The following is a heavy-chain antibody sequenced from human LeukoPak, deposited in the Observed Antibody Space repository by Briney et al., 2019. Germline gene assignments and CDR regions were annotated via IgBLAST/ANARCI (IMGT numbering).Heavy chain of an antibody. CDR3: ARGLYDSSGYGLFDY. J-gene: IGHJ4*02. V-gene: IGHV4-34*01. CDR2: INHSGST. CDR1: GGSFSGYY. Sequence: SETLSLTCAVYGGSFSGYYWSWIRQPPGKGLEWIGEINHSGSTNYNPSLKSRVTISVDTSKNQFSLKLSSVTAADTAVYYCARGLYDSSGYGLFDYWGQGTLVTVSS. D-gene: IGHD3-22*01.